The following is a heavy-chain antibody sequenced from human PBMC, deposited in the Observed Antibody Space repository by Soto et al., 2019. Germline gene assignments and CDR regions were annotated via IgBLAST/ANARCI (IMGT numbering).Heavy chain of an antibody. CDR1: GGTFSSYA. V-gene: IGHV1-69*01. D-gene: IGHD5-12*01. CDR3: ARERPLAMAQSLYFDF. J-gene: IGHJ4*02. CDR2: IIPIFGTA. Sequence: QVQLVQSGAEVKKPGSSVKVSCKASGGTFSSYAISWVRQAPGQGLEWMGGIIPIFGTANYAQKFQGTVTISADESTSTAYMELSSLRSEDTAVYYWARERPLAMAQSLYFDFWGQGTLVTVSS.